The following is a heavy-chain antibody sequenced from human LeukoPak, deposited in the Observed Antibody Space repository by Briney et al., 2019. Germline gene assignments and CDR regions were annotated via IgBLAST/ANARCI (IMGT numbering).Heavy chain of an antibody. CDR1: GFTFSSYA. V-gene: IGHV3-23*01. CDR2: LSHSAYTT. D-gene: IGHD4-17*01. CDR3: AKLPYGDPLDY. Sequence: GGSLRLSCTASGFTFSSYAMSWVRQAPGKGLEWVSALSHSAYTTYYADSVKGRFTISRDNSKNTLYLQMNSLRAEDTAVYYCAKLPYGDPLDYWGQGTLVTVSS. J-gene: IGHJ4*02.